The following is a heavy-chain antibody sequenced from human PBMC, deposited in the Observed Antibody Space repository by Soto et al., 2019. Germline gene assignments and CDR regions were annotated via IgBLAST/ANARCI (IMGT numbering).Heavy chain of an antibody. J-gene: IGHJ6*02. CDR1: GYTFSSYY. D-gene: IGHD2-15*01. CDR2: INPSGGYT. V-gene: IGHV1-46*01. Sequence: ASVKVSCKASGYTFSSYYMNWVRQAPGQGLEWLGIINPSGGYTTYAQRFLGRVTMTSDTSTSTVYMELGSLTSEDTAVYYCARGPDIVVVVAATHNYYYYYGMDVWGQGTTVTVSS. CDR3: ARGPDIVVVVAATHNYYYYYGMDV.